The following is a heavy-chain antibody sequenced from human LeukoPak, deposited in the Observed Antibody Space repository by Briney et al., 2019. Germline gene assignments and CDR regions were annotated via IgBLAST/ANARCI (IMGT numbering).Heavy chain of an antibody. J-gene: IGHJ4*02. Sequence: SDTLSLTCTVSGGSISSGGYYWSWIRQHPGKGLEWIGYIYYSGSTYYNPSLKSRVTISVDTSKNQFSLKLSSVTAAATAVYYCAVSIAARPGPLGYWGQGTLVTVSS. D-gene: IGHD6-6*01. CDR1: GGSISSGGYY. CDR2: IYYSGST. CDR3: AVSIAARPGPLGY. V-gene: IGHV4-31*03.